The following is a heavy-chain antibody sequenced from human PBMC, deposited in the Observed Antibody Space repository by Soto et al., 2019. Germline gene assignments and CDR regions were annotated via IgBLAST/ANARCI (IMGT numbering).Heavy chain of an antibody. J-gene: IGHJ4*02. Sequence: GGSLRLSCAASGFTFSSYGMHWVRQAPGKGLEWVAVIWSDGNNKYYADSVKGRFTISRDNSKNTLYLQMNSLRAEDTAVYYCARGEMWELLVLRGYFDYWGQGTLVTVSS. V-gene: IGHV3-33*01. CDR2: IWSDGNNK. CDR3: ARGEMWELLVLRGYFDY. D-gene: IGHD2-15*01. CDR1: GFTFSSYG.